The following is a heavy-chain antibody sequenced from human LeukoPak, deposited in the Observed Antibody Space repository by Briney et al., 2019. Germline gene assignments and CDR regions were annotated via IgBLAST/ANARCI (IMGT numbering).Heavy chain of an antibody. D-gene: IGHD3-22*01. J-gene: IGHJ4*02. Sequence: GESLKISCKGSGYSFTSYWIGWVRQMPGKGLEWMGIIYPGHSDTRYSPSFQGQVTISADKSISTAYLQWSSLKASDTAMYYCASAYYYDSSGYTNDYYFDYWGQGTLVTVSS. V-gene: IGHV5-51*01. CDR3: ASAYYYDSSGYTNDYYFDY. CDR2: IYPGHSDT. CDR1: GYSFTSYW.